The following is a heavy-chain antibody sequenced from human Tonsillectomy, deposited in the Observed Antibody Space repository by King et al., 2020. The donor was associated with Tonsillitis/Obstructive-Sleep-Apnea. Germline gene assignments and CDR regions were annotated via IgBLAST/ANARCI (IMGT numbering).Heavy chain of an antibody. J-gene: IGHJ6*02. CDR1: GGSISSYY. D-gene: IGHD3-3*01. V-gene: IGHV4-59*01. CDR2: IYYSGST. Sequence: VQLQESGPGLVKPSETLSLTCTVSGGSISSYYWSWIRQPPGKGLEWSGYIYYSGSTNYNPSLKSRVTISVDTSKNQFSLKLSSVTAADTAVYSCARRITIFGVSGGMDFWGQGTTVTVSS. CDR3: ARRITIFGVSGGMDF.